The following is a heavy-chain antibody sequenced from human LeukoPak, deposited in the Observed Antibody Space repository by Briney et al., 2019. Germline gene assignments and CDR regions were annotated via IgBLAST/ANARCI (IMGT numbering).Heavy chain of an antibody. CDR1: GYTFTSYY. J-gene: IGHJ4*02. Sequence: ASVKVSCKASGYTFTSYYMHWVRQAPGQGLEWMGWINTNTGNPTYAQGFTGRFVFSLDTSVSTAYLQISSLKAEDTAVYYCARDPLYSSSRRDFDYWGQGTLVTVSS. V-gene: IGHV7-4-1*02. CDR3: ARDPLYSSSRRDFDY. D-gene: IGHD6-13*01. CDR2: INTNTGNP.